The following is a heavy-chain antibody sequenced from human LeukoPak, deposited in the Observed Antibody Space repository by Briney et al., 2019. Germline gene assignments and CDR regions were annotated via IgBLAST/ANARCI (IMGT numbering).Heavy chain of an antibody. Sequence: GGSLRLSCTGSGFNFCEYAVNWVRQAPGKGLEGVGLITTKASGGTAEYAASVRGRFTISRDDSKSIAYLQLNSLKSEDTAVYFCTREVERGGSYWGGDYWGQGTLVTVSS. D-gene: IGHD1-26*01. J-gene: IGHJ4*02. CDR2: ITTKASGGTA. V-gene: IGHV3-49*04. CDR1: GFNFCEYA. CDR3: TREVERGGSYWGGDY.